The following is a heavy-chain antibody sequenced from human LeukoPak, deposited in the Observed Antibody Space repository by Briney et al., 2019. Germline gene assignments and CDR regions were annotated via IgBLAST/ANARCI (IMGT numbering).Heavy chain of an antibody. V-gene: IGHV1-18*01. Sequence: ASVKVSCKAPGYTFTSYGISWVRQAPGQGREWMGWISAYNGNTNYVQKLQGRVTMTTDTSTSTAYMELRSLRSDDTAVYYCARVQSAAFDIWGQGTMVTVSS. CDR3: ARVQSAAFDI. CDR2: ISAYNGNT. J-gene: IGHJ3*02. CDR1: GYTFTSYG.